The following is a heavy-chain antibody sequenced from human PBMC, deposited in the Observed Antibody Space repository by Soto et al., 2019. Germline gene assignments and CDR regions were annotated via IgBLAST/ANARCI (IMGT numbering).Heavy chain of an antibody. Sequence: GGSLRLSCAASGFTFSDYYMSWIRQAPGEGLEWVSYITSSGSTIYYADSVKGRFTISRDNAKKSLHPQMNSLRAEDTAVYYCARYRSGCFDYWGQGILVTVSS. V-gene: IGHV3-11*01. CDR2: ITSSGSTI. D-gene: IGHD6-19*01. CDR3: ARYRSGCFDY. CDR1: GFTFSDYY. J-gene: IGHJ4*02.